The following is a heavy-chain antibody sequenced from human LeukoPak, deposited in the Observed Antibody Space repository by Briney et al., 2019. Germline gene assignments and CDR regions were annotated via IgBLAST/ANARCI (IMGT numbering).Heavy chain of an antibody. V-gene: IGHV4-34*01. D-gene: IGHD3-10*01. CDR1: GGSFSGYY. Sequence: SETLSLTCAVYGGSFSGYYWNWIRQPPGKGLEWIGEINHSGSANYNPSLKSRVTMSVDTSKNQFSLKLNSVTAADTAVYYCARARGVEAIDYWGQGTLVTVSS. CDR2: INHSGSA. J-gene: IGHJ4*02. CDR3: ARARGVEAIDY.